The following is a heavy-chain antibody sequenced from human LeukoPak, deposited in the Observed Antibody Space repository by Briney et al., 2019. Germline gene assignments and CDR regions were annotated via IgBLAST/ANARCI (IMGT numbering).Heavy chain of an antibody. CDR2: ISAYNGNT. D-gene: IGHD6-19*01. V-gene: IGHV1-18*01. J-gene: IGHJ4*02. CDR1: GYTFTSYA. CDR3: ARHSSGWPYYFDY. Sequence: ASVKVSCKASGYTFTSYAMHWVRQAPGQGLEWMGWISAYNGNTNYAQKLQGKVTMTTDTSTSTAYMELRSLRSDDTAVYYCARHSSGWPYYFDYWGQGTLVTVSS.